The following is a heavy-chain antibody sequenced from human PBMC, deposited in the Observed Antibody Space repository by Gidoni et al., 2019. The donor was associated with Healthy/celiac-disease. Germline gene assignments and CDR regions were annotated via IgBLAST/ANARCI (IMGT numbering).Heavy chain of an antibody. CDR2: ISGSGGST. V-gene: IGHV3-23*04. CDR3: AKVHITMVQGVDAFDI. Sequence: EVQLVESGGGLVQPGGSLRLSCAASGFTFSSYAMSWVRQAPGKGLEWVSAISGSGGSTYYADSVNGRFTISRDNSKNTLYLQMNSLRAEDTAVYYCAKVHITMVQGVDAFDIWGQGTMVTVSS. CDR1: GFTFSSYA. J-gene: IGHJ3*02. D-gene: IGHD3-10*01.